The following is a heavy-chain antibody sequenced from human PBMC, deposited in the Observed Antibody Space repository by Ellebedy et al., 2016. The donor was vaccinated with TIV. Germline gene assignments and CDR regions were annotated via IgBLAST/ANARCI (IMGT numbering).Heavy chain of an antibody. CDR1: GFSVGTGSY. V-gene: IGHV4-38-2*02. J-gene: IGHJ4*02. CDR3: ARGIYVRGRYFES. D-gene: IGHD2/OR15-2a*01. CDR2: IYRSDMT. Sequence: SETLSLTCNVSGFSVGTGSYWGWIRPPPGKGLEWVATIYRSDMTYYNPSLNSRVTISLDASKSQFSLRLTSVTAADTAVYYCARGIYVRGRYFESWGPGTLITVSS.